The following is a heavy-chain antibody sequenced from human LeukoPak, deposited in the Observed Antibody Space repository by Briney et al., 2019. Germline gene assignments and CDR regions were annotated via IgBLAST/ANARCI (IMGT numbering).Heavy chain of an antibody. V-gene: IGHV4-59*01. CDR2: IYYTGST. D-gene: IGHD5-24*01. CDR1: GGSISSYY. J-gene: IGHJ4*02. Sequence: SETLSLTCTVSGGSISSYYWSWIRQPPGKGLEWIGYIYYTGSTKYNPSLNSRVTISVDTSKNQFSLKLSSVSAADTAVYYCAGADGYKIDYWGQGTLVTVSS. CDR3: AGADGYKIDY.